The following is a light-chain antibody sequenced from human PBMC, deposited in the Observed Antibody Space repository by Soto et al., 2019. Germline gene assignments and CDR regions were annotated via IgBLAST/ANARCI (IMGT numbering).Light chain of an antibody. J-gene: IGKJ5*01. V-gene: IGKV3-20*01. Sequence: EIVLTQSPATLSLSPGGRATLSCRASQSVGSTLAWYQQLPGQAPRLLVYGASSRATGIPDRFSGSGSGTDFTLTISRLEPEDFAVYYCQQRGTSPITFGQGTRLEIK. CDR1: QSVGST. CDR3: QQRGTSPIT. CDR2: GAS.